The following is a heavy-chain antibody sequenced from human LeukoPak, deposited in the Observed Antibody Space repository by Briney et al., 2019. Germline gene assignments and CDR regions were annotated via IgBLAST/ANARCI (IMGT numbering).Heavy chain of an antibody. J-gene: IGHJ4*01. D-gene: IGHD7-27*01. CDR3: ASSLGPLTEY. CDR1: GFTFTSAW. Sequence: GGSLRLSCGASGFTFTSAWMNWVRQTPGKGLMWVSRINSGGGGTSYADSVEGRFTISRDNAKNTLYLQMNNLRAEDTAMYYCASSLGPLTEYWGQGTLVTVSS. V-gene: IGHV3-74*01. CDR2: INSGGGGT.